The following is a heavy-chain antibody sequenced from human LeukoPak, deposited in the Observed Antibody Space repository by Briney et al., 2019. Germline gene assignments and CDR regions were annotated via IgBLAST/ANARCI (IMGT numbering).Heavy chain of an antibody. D-gene: IGHD3-10*01. V-gene: IGHV7-4-1*02. J-gene: IGHJ4*02. CDR3: ARARRTMVRVVIMSDIVY. Sequence: ASVKVSCKDSGYTLTDYCMHWVRQAPGEGLEWMGWINTNTGNPTYAQGFTGRFVFSLDTSDSTAYLQISSLKAEDTAVYYWARARRTMVRVVIMSDIVYWLEGTLVTVSS. CDR1: GYTLTDYC. CDR2: INTNTGNP.